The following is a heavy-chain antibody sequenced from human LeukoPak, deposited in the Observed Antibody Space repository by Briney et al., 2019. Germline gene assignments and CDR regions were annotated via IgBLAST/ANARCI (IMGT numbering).Heavy chain of an antibody. Sequence: GGSLRLSCAASGFTFSSYEMKWVRQAPGKGLEWVSYISSSGSTIYYADSVKGRFTISRDNAKNSLYLQMNSLRAEDTAVYYCASDMASGWYYFDYWGQGTLVTVSS. D-gene: IGHD6-19*01. CDR2: ISSSGSTI. CDR1: GFTFSSYE. J-gene: IGHJ4*02. V-gene: IGHV3-48*03. CDR3: ASDMASGWYYFDY.